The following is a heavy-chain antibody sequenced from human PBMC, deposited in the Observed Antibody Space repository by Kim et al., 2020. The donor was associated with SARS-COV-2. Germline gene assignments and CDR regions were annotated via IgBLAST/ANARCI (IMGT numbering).Heavy chain of an antibody. CDR1: GGSISSGGYY. Sequence: SETLSLTCTVSGGSISSGGYYWSWIRQHPGKGLEWIGYIYYSGSTYYNPSLKRRVIISVDTTKNQFSLKLSSVTAADTAVYYCARGAGYYDILTGYPKVDAFDIWGQGTMVTVSS. CDR2: IYYSGST. D-gene: IGHD3-9*01. V-gene: IGHV4-31*03. J-gene: IGHJ3*02. CDR3: ARGAGYYDILTGYPKVDAFDI.